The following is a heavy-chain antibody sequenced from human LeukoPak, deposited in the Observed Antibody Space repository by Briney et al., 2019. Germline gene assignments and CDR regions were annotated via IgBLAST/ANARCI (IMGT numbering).Heavy chain of an antibody. CDR2: ISYDGSHK. Sequence: GGSLRLSCAASGFTFRSFAMHWVRQAPGKGLEWVAVISYDGSHKYYADSVKGRLTISRDNSKNTLYLQMNSLRAEDTAVYYCATYSSLNRREFQYWGQGTLLTVSS. D-gene: IGHD3-22*01. CDR3: ATYSSLNRREFQY. CDR1: GFTFRSFA. J-gene: IGHJ1*01. V-gene: IGHV3-30-3*01.